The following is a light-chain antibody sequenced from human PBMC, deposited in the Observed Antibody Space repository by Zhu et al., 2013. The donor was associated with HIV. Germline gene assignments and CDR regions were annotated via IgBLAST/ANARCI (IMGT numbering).Light chain of an antibody. Sequence: DIQMTQSPSTLSASVGDRVTITCRASQSIGGSLAWYQQKPGKAPNFLIYKASSLESGVPSRISGNGSGTEFTLTISSLQPDDFASYYCQQYNSYPITFGQGTRLEIK. CDR2: KAS. CDR1: QSIGGS. CDR3: QQYNSYPIT. J-gene: IGKJ5*01. V-gene: IGKV1-5*03.